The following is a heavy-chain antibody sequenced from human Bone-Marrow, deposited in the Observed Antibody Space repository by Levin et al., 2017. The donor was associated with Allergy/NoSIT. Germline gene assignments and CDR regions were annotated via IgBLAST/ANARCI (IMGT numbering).Heavy chain of an antibody. D-gene: IGHD2-2*01. J-gene: IGHJ4*02. CDR1: GGSFSGYY. CDR2: INHSGST. V-gene: IGHV4-34*01. Sequence: GSLRLSCAVYGGSFSGYYWSWIRQPPGKGLEWIGEINHSGSTNYNPSLKSRVTISVDTSKNQFSLKLSSVTAADTAVYYCARGAQIVVVPAAHIEGEDQWYYFDYWGQGTLVTVSS. CDR3: ARGAQIVVVPAAHIEGEDQWYYFDY.